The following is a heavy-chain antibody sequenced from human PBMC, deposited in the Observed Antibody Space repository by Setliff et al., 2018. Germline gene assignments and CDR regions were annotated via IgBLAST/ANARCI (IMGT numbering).Heavy chain of an antibody. CDR2: ISGSGGST. CDR1: GFTFGDYA. D-gene: IGHD3-10*01. CDR3: AKDQAAWYYYGSGSYYYDY. J-gene: IGHJ4*02. Sequence: GSLRLSCTASGFTFGDYAMSWVRQAPGKGLEWVSAISGSGGSTYYADSVKGRFTISRDNSKNTLYLQMNSLRAEDTAVYYCAKDQAAWYYYGSGSYYYDYWGQGTLVTVSS. V-gene: IGHV3-23*01.